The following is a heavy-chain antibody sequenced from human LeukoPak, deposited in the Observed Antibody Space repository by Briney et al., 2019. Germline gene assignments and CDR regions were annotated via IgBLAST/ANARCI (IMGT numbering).Heavy chain of an antibody. J-gene: IGHJ5*02. CDR2: ISAYNGNT. V-gene: IGHV1-18*01. CDR1: GYTFTSYG. D-gene: IGHD4-11*01. CDR3: ARDSYLGYSNYGWFDP. Sequence: ASVKVSCKASGYTFTSYGISWVRQAPGPGLEWMGWISAYNGNTNYAQKLQGRVTMTTDTSTSTAYMELRSLRSDDTAVYYCARDSYLGYSNYGWFDPWGQGTLVTVSS.